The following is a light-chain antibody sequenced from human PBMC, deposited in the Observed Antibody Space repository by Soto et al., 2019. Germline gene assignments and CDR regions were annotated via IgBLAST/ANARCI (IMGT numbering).Light chain of an antibody. V-gene: IGLV1-47*01. CDR2: RNN. Sequence: LTQPPSASGTPGQRVTISCSGSSSNIGSNYVYWYQQLPGTAPKLLIYRNNQRPSGVPDRFSGSKSGTSASLAISGLRSEDEADYYCAAWDDSLSGYVFGTGTKVTVL. CDR1: SSNIGSNY. CDR3: AAWDDSLSGYV. J-gene: IGLJ1*01.